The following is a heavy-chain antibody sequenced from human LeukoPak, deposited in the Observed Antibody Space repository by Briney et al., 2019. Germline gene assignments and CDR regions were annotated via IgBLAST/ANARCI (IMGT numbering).Heavy chain of an antibody. Sequence: GGSLRLSCAASGFTFSSYSMSWVRQAPGKGLEWVSSITSSSSYIYYTDSVKGRFTISRDNAKNSLYLQMNSLRAEDTALYYCARYRFVVGATDSFDIWGQGTMVTVSS. D-gene: IGHD1-26*01. J-gene: IGHJ3*02. CDR1: GFTFSSYS. V-gene: IGHV3-21*01. CDR3: ARYRFVVGATDSFDI. CDR2: ITSSSSYI.